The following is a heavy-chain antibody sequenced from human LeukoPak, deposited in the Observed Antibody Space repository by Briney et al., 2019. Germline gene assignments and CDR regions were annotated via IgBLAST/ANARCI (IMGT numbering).Heavy chain of an antibody. CDR2: IYTSGST. J-gene: IGHJ5*02. CDR1: GGSISSYY. CDR3: ARDYYDSSGYSRDRFDP. V-gene: IGHV4-4*07. Sequence: SETLSLTCTVSGGSISSYYWSWIRQPAGKGPEWIGRIYTSGSTNYNPSLKSRVTMSVDTSKNQFSLKLSSVTAADTAVYYCARDYYDSSGYSRDRFDPWGQGTLVTVSS. D-gene: IGHD3-22*01.